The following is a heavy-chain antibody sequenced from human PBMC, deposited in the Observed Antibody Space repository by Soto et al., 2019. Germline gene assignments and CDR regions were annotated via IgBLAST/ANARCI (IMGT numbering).Heavy chain of an antibody. Sequence: PGGSLRLSCAASGFTFSSYGMHWVRQAPGKGLEWVAVIWYDGSNKYYADSVKGRFTISRDNSKNTLYLQMNSLRAEDTAVYYCARGGYYYDSSGYLLNGYWGQGTLVTVSS. CDR2: IWYDGSNK. V-gene: IGHV3-33*01. CDR1: GFTFSSYG. J-gene: IGHJ4*02. CDR3: ARGGYYYDSSGYLLNGY. D-gene: IGHD3-22*01.